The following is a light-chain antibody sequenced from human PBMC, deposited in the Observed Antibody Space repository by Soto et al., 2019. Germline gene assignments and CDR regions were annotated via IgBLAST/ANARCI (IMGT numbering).Light chain of an antibody. CDR2: GAS. V-gene: IGKV3-15*01. CDR1: QSVTSR. Sequence: EIVMTQSPATLSVSPGERATLSCRDSQSVTSRLAWYQQKPGQAPRLLIYGASTRATGIPARFSGSGSGAEFTLTISSLQSEDFAVYFCQQYNNWPAITFGQGTRLEIK. J-gene: IGKJ5*01. CDR3: QQYNNWPAIT.